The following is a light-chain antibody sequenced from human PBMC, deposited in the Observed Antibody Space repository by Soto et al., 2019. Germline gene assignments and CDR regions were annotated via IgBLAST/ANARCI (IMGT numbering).Light chain of an antibody. CDR1: QSITSTY. CDR2: GVS. V-gene: IGKV3-20*01. J-gene: IGKJ1*01. CDR3: QQYGSSLPWT. Sequence: EIVLTQSPGTLSLSPGERATLSCRASQSITSTYLAWYQQKPGQAPRPLIYGVSRRATDIPDRFSGSGSGTDFTLTISRLEPEEFAVYYCQQYGSSLPWTFGQGIQVEIK.